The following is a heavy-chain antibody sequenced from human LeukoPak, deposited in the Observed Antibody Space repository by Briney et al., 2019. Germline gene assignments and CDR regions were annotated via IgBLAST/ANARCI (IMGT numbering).Heavy chain of an antibody. CDR2: ISGGGYI. CDR3: ARERDRGTDVADHFDH. D-gene: IGHD6-19*01. CDR1: GFTFSSHT. Sequence: GGSLRLSCAASGFTFSSHTMAWVRQAPGRGLEWVSVISGGGYIVYADSVKGRFTISRDNSENTVYLQMNSLRAEDTAIYYCARERDRGTDVADHFDHWGQGTLVTVSS. V-gene: IGHV3-23*01. J-gene: IGHJ4*02.